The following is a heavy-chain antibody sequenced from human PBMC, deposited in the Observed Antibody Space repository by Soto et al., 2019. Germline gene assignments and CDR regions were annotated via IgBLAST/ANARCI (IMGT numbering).Heavy chain of an antibody. CDR2: IFHTGNT. D-gene: IGHD1-26*01. V-gene: IGHV4-59*01. CDR3: AALDGALDY. J-gene: IGHJ4*02. Sequence: SETLSLTCTVSGDSFSSYYWTWIRQPPGKRLEWVAYIFHTGNTDYNPSLKSRVTISVDTSKNQFSLKLRSVTPADTAVYYCAALDGALDYWGPGTLVTVSS. CDR1: GDSFSSYY.